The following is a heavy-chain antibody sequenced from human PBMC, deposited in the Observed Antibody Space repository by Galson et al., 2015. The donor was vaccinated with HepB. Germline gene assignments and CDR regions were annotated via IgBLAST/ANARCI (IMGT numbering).Heavy chain of an antibody. CDR2: VKGKIDGETT. D-gene: IGHD4-11*01. CDR1: GLTFNNAW. J-gene: IGHJ1*01. Sequence: CADSGLTFNNAWVSWVRQTPGKGLEWVGRVKGKIDGETTDYAAPVKGRFIISRDDSGNTVYLQINSLKTEDTALYYCTTYSAGRPEFFQYWGQGTLVTVSS. V-gene: IGHV3-15*01. CDR3: TTYSAGRPEFFQY.